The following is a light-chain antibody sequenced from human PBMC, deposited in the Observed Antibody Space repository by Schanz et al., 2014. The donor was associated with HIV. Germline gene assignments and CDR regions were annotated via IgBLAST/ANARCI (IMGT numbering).Light chain of an antibody. CDR1: SSDVGGYNY. J-gene: IGLJ3*02. CDR2: EVT. V-gene: IGLV2-8*01. Sequence: QSVLTQPPSASGSPGQSVTISCTGTSSDVGGYNYLSWYQLRPGKAPQLMIYEVTKRPSGVPDRFSGSKSGNTASLTVSGLQAEDEADYYCSSYAGSYTFVVFGGGTKLTVL. CDR3: SSYAGSYTFVV.